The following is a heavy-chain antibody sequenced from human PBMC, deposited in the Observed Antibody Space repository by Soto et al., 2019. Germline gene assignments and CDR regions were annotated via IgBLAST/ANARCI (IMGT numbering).Heavy chain of an antibody. CDR3: ARARGGLKNSGSYFPFDY. V-gene: IGHV1-3*01. J-gene: IGHJ4*02. CDR1: GYTFTSYA. CDR2: INAGNGNT. Sequence: QVQLVQSGAEVKKPGASVKVSCKASGYTFTSYAMHWVRQAPGQRLEWMGWINAGNGNTKYSQKFQGRVTITRDTSAITAYMELSSLRSEDTAVYYCARARGGLKNSGSYFPFDYWGQGTLVTVSS. D-gene: IGHD1-26*01.